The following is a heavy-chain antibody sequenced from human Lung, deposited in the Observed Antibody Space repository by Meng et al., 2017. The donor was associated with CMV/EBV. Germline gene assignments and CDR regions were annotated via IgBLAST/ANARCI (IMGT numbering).Heavy chain of an antibody. Sequence: SETLSLTCTVSGGYISSSSYYWGWIRQPPGKGLEWIGSIYYSGSTYYNPSLKSRVTISVDTSKNQFSLKLSSVTAADTAVYYCARGVIASNYYYYVMDFWGQGTTVTVSS. D-gene: IGHD2/OR15-2a*01. CDR2: IYYSGST. CDR3: ARGVIASNYYYYVMDF. J-gene: IGHJ6*02. V-gene: IGHV4-39*07. CDR1: GGYISSSSYY.